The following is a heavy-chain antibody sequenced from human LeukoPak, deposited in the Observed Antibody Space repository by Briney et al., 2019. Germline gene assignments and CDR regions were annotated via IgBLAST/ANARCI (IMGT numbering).Heavy chain of an antibody. CDR3: AGSYGSGSFYYFDY. J-gene: IGHJ4*02. V-gene: IGHV4-59*01. D-gene: IGHD3-10*01. Sequence: SETLSLTCTVSGGSISSYYWSWIRQPPGKGLEWIGYIYYSGSTNYNPSLKSRVTVSVDTSKNQFSLKLSSVTAADTAVYYCAGSYGSGSFYYFDYWGQGTLVTVSS. CDR2: IYYSGST. CDR1: GGSISSYY.